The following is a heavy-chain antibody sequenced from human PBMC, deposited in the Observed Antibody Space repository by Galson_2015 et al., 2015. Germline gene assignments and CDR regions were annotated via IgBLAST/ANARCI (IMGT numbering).Heavy chain of an antibody. CDR3: AKYDYGDYVDY. Sequence: SLRLSCTASGFTFSSYAMSWVRQAPGKGLGWVSAISGSGGSTYYADSVKGRFTISRDNSKNTLYLQMNSLRAEDTAVYYCAKYDYGDYVDYWGQGTLVTVSS. CDR2: ISGSGGST. D-gene: IGHD4-17*01. J-gene: IGHJ4*02. V-gene: IGHV3-23*01. CDR1: GFTFSSYA.